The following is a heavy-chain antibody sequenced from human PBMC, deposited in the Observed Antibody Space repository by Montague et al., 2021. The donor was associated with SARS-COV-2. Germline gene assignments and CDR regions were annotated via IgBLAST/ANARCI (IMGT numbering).Heavy chain of an antibody. CDR1: GGSFSGYY. Sequence: SETLSLTCAVYGGSFSGYYWSWIRQPPGKGLELIGEINHSGSTNYNPSLKSRVTISVDTSKNQFSLKLSSVTAADTAVYYCARGAIVVVPAALGLGYYYYYYMDVWGKGTTVTVSS. J-gene: IGHJ6*03. CDR3: ARGAIVVVPAALGLGYYYYYYMDV. CDR2: INHSGST. D-gene: IGHD2-2*01. V-gene: IGHV4-34*01.